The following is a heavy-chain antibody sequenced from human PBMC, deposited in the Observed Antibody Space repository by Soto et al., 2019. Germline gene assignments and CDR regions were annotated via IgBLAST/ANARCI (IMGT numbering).Heavy chain of an antibody. CDR2: VYYSGST. V-gene: IGHV4-59*02. D-gene: IGHD3-16*02. J-gene: IGHJ4*02. CDR3: ARAETSVIHYFDY. CDR1: GDSVNSYY. Sequence: QVQLQESGPGLVKPSETLSLTCSVTGDSVNSYYWSWMRQPPGKGLECMGYVYYSGSTNYNPSLKSRVTISVDTSKNQISLRLKSVTAADTAVYYCARAETSVIHYFDYWGQGSLVTVSS.